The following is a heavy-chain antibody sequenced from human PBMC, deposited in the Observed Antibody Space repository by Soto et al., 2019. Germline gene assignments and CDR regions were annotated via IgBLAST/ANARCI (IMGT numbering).Heavy chain of an antibody. CDR2: IYYSGST. D-gene: IGHD3-9*01. J-gene: IGHJ6*02. CDR1: GGSISSSSYY. Sequence: SETLSLTCTVSGGSISSSSYYWGWIRQPPGKGLEWIGSIYYSGSTYYNPSLKSRVTISVDTSKNQFYLKLSSVTAADTAVYYCARLRDILSGYGYYYYGMDVWGQGTTVTVSS. CDR3: ARLRDILSGYGYYYYGMDV. V-gene: IGHV4-39*01.